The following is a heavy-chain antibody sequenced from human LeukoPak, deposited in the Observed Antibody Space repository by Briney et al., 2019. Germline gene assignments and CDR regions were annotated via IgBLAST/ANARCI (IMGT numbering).Heavy chain of an antibody. D-gene: IGHD1-26*01. CDR2: FDPEDGET. CDR1: GYTLTELS. CDR3: ATEGGIVGATGGWDFDY. V-gene: IGHV1-24*01. J-gene: IGHJ4*02. Sequence: ASVKVSCKVSGYTLTELSMHWVRQAPGKGLEWMGGFDPEDGETIYAQKFQGRVTMTEDTSTDTAYMELSSLRSEDTAVYYCATEGGIVGATGGWDFDYRGQGTLVTVSS.